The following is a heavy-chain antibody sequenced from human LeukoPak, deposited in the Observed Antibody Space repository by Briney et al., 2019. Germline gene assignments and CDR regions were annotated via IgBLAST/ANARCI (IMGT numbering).Heavy chain of an antibody. CDR3: AKGLGGNSAAFDI. CDR1: GFTLSSYS. Sequence: GGSLRLSCEASGFTLSSYSMNWVRQAPGKGPEWVAVIWYDGSKKYYADSVKGRLTISRDNSKNTLYLQMNSLRAEDTAVYYCAKGLGGNSAAFDIWGQGTMVTVSS. D-gene: IGHD4-23*01. CDR2: IWYDGSKK. J-gene: IGHJ3*02. V-gene: IGHV3-33*06.